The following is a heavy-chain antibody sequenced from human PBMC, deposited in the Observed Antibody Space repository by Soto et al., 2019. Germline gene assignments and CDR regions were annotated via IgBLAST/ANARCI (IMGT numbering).Heavy chain of an antibody. CDR2: VSHDGRNT. CDR1: GFTFSDYA. Sequence: VQLVESGGGVVQPGRSLRLSCAASGFTFSDYAMHWVRQAPGKGLEWVAAVSHDGRNTHYADSVKGRFTISRDNSKNTVLLEMDSLRAEDTAVYYCAKGGGQWLDTSDFSYWGQGALVTVSS. J-gene: IGHJ4*02. CDR3: AKGGGQWLDTSDFSY. V-gene: IGHV3-30*18. D-gene: IGHD6-19*01.